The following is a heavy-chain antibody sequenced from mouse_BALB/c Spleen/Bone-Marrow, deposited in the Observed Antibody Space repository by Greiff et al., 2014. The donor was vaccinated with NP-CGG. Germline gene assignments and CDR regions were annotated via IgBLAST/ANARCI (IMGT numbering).Heavy chain of an antibody. CDR2: IDPANGNA. J-gene: IGHJ4*01. D-gene: IGHD2-14*01. V-gene: IGHV14-3*02. CDR1: GFNIKDTY. CDR3: ATYYRYDSSFAY. Sequence: VQLKQSGAELVKPGASVKLSCTASGFNIKDTYMHWVKQRPEQGLEWIGRIDPANGNAKYDPKFQGKATITADTSSNTAYLQLSSLTSEDTAVYYCATYYRYDSSFAYWGQGTSVTVSA.